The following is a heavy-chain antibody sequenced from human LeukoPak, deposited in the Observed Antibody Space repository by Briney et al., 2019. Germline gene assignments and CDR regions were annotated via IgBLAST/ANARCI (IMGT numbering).Heavy chain of an antibody. CDR1: GFTVSSNY. V-gene: IGHV3-66*01. CDR2: IYSGGST. CDR3: ARDLASYGMDV. Sequence: PGGFLRLSCAASGFTVSSNYMSWVRQAPGKGLEWVSVIYSGGSTYYADSVKGRFTISRDNSKNTLYLQMNSLRAEDTAVYYCARDLASYGMDVWGQGTTVTVSS. D-gene: IGHD3-16*01. J-gene: IGHJ6*02.